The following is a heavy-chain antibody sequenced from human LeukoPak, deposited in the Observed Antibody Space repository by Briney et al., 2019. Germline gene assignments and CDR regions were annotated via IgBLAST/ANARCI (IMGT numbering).Heavy chain of an antibody. Sequence: GGSLRLSCTASGFTFSNSAMSWVRQGPGKGLEWGSGVSGSGDSTYYEDSVKGRFTISRDNSKTTLYLQMNRLRVEDTAVCFCAKDQVGQGLSYFDYWGKGTLVTVS. CDR2: VSGSGDST. J-gene: IGHJ4*02. CDR1: GFTFSNSA. CDR3: AKDQVGQGLSYFDY. V-gene: IGHV3-23*01. D-gene: IGHD1-26*01.